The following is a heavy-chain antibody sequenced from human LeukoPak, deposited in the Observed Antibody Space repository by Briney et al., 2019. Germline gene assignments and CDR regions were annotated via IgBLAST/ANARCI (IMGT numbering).Heavy chain of an antibody. J-gene: IGHJ4*02. D-gene: IGHD3-10*01. CDR3: ASRPFAMVRGDNYYFDY. Sequence: SETLSLTCAVYGGSFSGYYWSWIRQPPGKGLEWIGEINHSGSTNYNPSLKSRVTMSVDTSKNQFSLKLSSVTAADTAVYYCASRPFAMVRGDNYYFDYWGQGTLVTVSS. V-gene: IGHV4-34*01. CDR2: INHSGST. CDR1: GGSFSGYY.